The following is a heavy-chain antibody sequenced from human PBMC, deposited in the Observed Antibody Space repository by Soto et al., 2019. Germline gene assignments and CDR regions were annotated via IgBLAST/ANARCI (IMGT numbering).Heavy chain of an antibody. Sequence: PSETLSLTCAVYGGSFSGYYWSWIRQPPGKGLEWIGEINHSGSTNYNPSLKSRVTISVDTSKNQFSLKLSSVTAADTAVYYCARVGVRWLQLDYFQHWGQGTLVTVSS. D-gene: IGHD5-12*01. CDR1: GGSFSGYY. J-gene: IGHJ1*01. CDR2: INHSGST. V-gene: IGHV4-34*01. CDR3: ARVGVRWLQLDYFQH.